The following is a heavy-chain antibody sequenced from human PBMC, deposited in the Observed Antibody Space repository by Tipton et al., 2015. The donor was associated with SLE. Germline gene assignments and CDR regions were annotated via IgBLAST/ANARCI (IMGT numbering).Heavy chain of an antibody. D-gene: IGHD6-13*01. V-gene: IGHV4-39*01. CDR2: IYYSGST. Sequence: TLSLTCTVSGGSISSSSYYWGWIRQPPGKGLEWIGSIYYSGSTYYNPSLKSRVTISVDTSKNQLSLKLSSVTAADTAVYYCARRGREIAAAGGMDYWGQGPLVTVSS. J-gene: IGHJ4*02. CDR3: ARRGREIAAAGGMDY. CDR1: GGSISSSSYY.